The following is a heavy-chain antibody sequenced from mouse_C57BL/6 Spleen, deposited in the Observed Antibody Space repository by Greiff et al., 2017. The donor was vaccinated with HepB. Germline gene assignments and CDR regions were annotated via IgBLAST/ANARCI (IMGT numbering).Heavy chain of an antibody. J-gene: IGHJ2*01. Sequence: QVHVKQPGAELVMPGASVKLSCKASGYTFTSYWMHWVKQRPGQGLEWIGEIDPSDSYTNYNQKFKGKSTLTVDKSSSTAYMQLSSLTSEDSAVYYCARSWDVFDYWGQGTTLTVSS. CDR2: IDPSDSYT. V-gene: IGHV1-69*01. CDR3: ARSWDVFDY. CDR1: GYTFTSYW. D-gene: IGHD4-1*01.